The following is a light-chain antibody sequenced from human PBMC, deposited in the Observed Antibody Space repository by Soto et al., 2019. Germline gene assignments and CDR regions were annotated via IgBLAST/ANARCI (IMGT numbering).Light chain of an antibody. Sequence: QSALIQPASVSGSPGQSITISCTGTSSDVGSYNLVSWYQQHPGKAPKLMIYEGSKRPSGVSNRFSGSKSGNTASLTISGLQAEDEADYYCCSYAGSSTFEVFGTGTKLTVL. CDR1: SSDVGSYNL. J-gene: IGLJ1*01. CDR3: CSYAGSSTFEV. V-gene: IGLV2-23*03. CDR2: EGS.